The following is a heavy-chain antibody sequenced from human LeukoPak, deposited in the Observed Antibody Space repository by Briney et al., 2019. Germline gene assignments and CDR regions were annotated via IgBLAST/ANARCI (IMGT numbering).Heavy chain of an antibody. D-gene: IGHD3-3*01. CDR1: GYTFTSYG. V-gene: IGHV1-18*01. CDR2: ISAYNGNT. J-gene: IGHJ4*02. Sequence: GASVKVSCKASGYTFTSYGISWVRQAPGQGLEWRGWISAYNGNTNYAQKHQGRVTMTTDTSTSTAYMELRSLRSDDTAVYYCARVGITIFGVERHGDYWGQGTLVTVSS. CDR3: ARVGITIFGVERHGDY.